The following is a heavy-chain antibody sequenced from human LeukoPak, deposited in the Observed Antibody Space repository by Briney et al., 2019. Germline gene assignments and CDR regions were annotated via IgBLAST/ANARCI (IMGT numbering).Heavy chain of an antibody. CDR1: GYTFTGYY. J-gene: IGHJ4*02. Sequence: EASVKVSCKASGYTFTGYYMHWVRQAPGQGLEWMGWINPNSGGTNYAQKFQGRVTMTRDTSISTAYMELSRLRSDDTAVYYCARAFGIFGVGGVYYFDYWGQGTLVTVSS. D-gene: IGHD3-3*01. V-gene: IGHV1-2*02. CDR2: INPNSGGT. CDR3: ARAFGIFGVGGVYYFDY.